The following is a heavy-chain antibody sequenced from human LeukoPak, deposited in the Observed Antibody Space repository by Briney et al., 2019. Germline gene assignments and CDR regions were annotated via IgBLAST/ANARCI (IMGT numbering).Heavy chain of an antibody. CDR3: ARSTIFGVEYYFDY. CDR1: GGSIGSSSYY. Sequence: PSETLSLTCTVSGGSIGSSSYYWGWIRQPPGKGLEWIGEINHSGSTNYNPSLKSRVTISVDTSKNQFSLKLSSVTAADTAVYYCARSTIFGVEYYFDYWGQGTLVTVSS. V-gene: IGHV4-39*07. CDR2: INHSGST. J-gene: IGHJ4*02. D-gene: IGHD3-3*01.